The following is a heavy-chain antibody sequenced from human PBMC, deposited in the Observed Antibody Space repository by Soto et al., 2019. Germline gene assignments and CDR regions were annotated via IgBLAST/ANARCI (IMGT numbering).Heavy chain of an antibody. CDR3: ATEDNWNEYRGLDY. D-gene: IGHD1-20*01. CDR2: FDPEDGET. V-gene: IGHV1-24*01. Sequence: ASVKVSCKVSGYTLTELSMHWVRQAPGKGLEWMGGFDPEDGETIYAQKFQGRVTMTEDTSTDTAYMELSSLRSEDTAVYYCATEDNWNEYRGLDYWGQGTLVTVSS. J-gene: IGHJ4*02. CDR1: GYTLTELS.